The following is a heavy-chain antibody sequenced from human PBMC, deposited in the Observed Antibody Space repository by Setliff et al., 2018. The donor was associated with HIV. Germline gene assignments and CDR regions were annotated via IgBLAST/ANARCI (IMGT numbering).Heavy chain of an antibody. CDR1: GYTFSAYA. CDR3: ARGYCTNAVCSDAFDI. V-gene: IGHV1-18*01. D-gene: IGHD2-8*01. CDR2: ISAYNGNT. J-gene: IGHJ3*02. Sequence: ASVKVSCKASGYTFSAYAIHWVRQAPGQRLEWMGWISAYNGNTNYPQKFQGRVTMTTDTSTSTAYMELRSLRSDDTAVYYCARGYCTNAVCSDAFDIWGQGTMVTVSS.